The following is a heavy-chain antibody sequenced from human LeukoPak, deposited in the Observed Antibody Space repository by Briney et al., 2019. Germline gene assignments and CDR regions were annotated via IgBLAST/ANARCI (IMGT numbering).Heavy chain of an antibody. V-gene: IGHV3-23*01. CDR1: GFTFSNYA. J-gene: IGHJ1*01. CDR3: AKAPSLEYFQH. CDR2: ISGNGAST. Sequence: PGGSLRLSCAASGFTFSNYAMSWVRQAPGKGLEWVSGISGNGASTYYEDSGQGRFTISRDNSKNTLYLQMNSLRAEDTAVYYCAKAPSLEYFQHWGQGTLVTVSS. D-gene: IGHD2-2*01.